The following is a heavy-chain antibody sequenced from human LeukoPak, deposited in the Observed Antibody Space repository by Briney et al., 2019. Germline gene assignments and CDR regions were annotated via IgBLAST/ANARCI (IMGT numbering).Heavy chain of an antibody. CDR2: ISANSGNT. V-gene: IGHV1-18*01. D-gene: IGHD3-16*01. CDR1: VYSFTING. CDR3: ARDVNYAFDY. J-gene: IGHJ4*02. Sequence: ASVKVSCKPSVYSFTINGISWVRQAPGQGLEWMAWISANSGNTNYAQNFQDRVTLTTDTSTSTAYMELRSLRSDDTAVYYCARDVNYAFDYWGQGTLVTVSS.